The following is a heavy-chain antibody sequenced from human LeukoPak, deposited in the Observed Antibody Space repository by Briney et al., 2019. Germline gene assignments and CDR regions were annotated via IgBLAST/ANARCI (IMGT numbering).Heavy chain of an antibody. D-gene: IGHD3-10*01. V-gene: IGHV3-33*06. CDR3: AKDHSTHYYGSGTYSPRGYSDY. CDR1: GFTFSSYG. J-gene: IGHJ4*02. CDR2: IWDDGSNN. Sequence: GGSLRLSCAASGFTFSSYGMHLVRQAPGKGLEWVALIWDDGSNNYYADSVKGRFTISRDNSKNTLYLQMNSLRAEDTAVYYCAKDHSTHYYGSGTYSPRGYSDYWGLGTLVTVSS.